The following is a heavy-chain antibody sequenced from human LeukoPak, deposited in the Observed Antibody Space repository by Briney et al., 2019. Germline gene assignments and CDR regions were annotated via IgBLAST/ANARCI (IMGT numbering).Heavy chain of an antibody. CDR2: IKRDGNEK. Sequence: PGGSLRLSCAASGFTFSGYWMNWVRQAPGKGLEWVANIKRDGNEKNYVDSVKGRFSISRDNAKNSLYLQMDSLRAEDTAVYYCAKEGAHPLITYDSWGQGAPVTVSS. D-gene: IGHD1-20*01. CDR3: AKEGAHPLITYDS. V-gene: IGHV3-7*01. CDR1: GFTFSGYW. J-gene: IGHJ5*01.